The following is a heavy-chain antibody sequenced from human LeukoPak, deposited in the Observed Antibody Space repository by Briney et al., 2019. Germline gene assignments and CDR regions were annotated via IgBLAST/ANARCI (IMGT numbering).Heavy chain of an antibody. Sequence: SETLSLTCAVHGGSFSGYYWRWIRPPPGKGLEWIGEINHSGSTNYNPSPKSRVTISVDPSQSQFSLKLSSVTAADTAVYFCARGPFGVWGTYRYKGYFDYWGQGTLVTVSS. CDR2: INHSGST. V-gene: IGHV4-34*01. D-gene: IGHD3-16*02. CDR1: GGSFSGYY. J-gene: IGHJ4*02. CDR3: ARGPFGVWGTYRYKGYFDY.